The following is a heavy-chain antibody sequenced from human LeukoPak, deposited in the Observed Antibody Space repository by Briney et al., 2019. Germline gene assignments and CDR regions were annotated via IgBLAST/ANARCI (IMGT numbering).Heavy chain of an antibody. Sequence: GGSLRLSCAASGFTFDDYGMSWVRQAPGKGLEWVSGINWNGGSTGYADSVKGRFTISRDNAKNSLYLQMNSLRAEDTALYYCASRLGDYYDSSGYYSEDQYYFDYWGQGTLVTVSS. CDR2: INWNGGST. CDR1: GFTFDDYG. V-gene: IGHV3-20*04. CDR3: ASRLGDYYDSSGYYSEDQYYFDY. D-gene: IGHD3-22*01. J-gene: IGHJ4*02.